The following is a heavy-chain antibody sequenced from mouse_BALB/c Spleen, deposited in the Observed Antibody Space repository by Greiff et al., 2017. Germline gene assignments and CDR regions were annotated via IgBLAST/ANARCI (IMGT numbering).Heavy chain of an antibody. CDR2: INPSTGYT. Sequence: VQLQQSGAELAKPGASVKMSCKASGYTFTSYWMHWVKQRPGQGLEWIGYINPSTGYTEYNQKFKDKATLTADKSSSTAYMQLSSLTSEDSAVYYCARRNTALDYWGQGTTVTVSA. D-gene: IGHD1-2*01. CDR1: GYTFTSYW. V-gene: IGHV1-7*01. CDR3: ARRNTALDY. J-gene: IGHJ2*01.